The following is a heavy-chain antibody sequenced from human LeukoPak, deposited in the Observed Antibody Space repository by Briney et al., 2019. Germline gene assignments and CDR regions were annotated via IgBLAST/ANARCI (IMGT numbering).Heavy chain of an antibody. V-gene: IGHV3-23*01. D-gene: IGHD6-6*01. J-gene: IGHJ4*02. CDR1: GFTFSSYE. Sequence: PGGSLRLSCAASGFTFSSYEMNWVRQAPGKGLEWVSAISDSGRDTYYADSVKGRFTISRDNSKNTLYLQMNSLRAEDAAVYYCAKRVPYSSSSVYFDYWGQGTLVTVSS. CDR2: ISDSGRDT. CDR3: AKRVPYSSSSVYFDY.